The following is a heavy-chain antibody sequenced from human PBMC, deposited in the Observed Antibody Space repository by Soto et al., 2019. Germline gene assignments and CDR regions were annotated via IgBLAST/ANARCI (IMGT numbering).Heavy chain of an antibody. J-gene: IGHJ4*02. CDR3: ARDTGRHYDISDY. CDR1: GYTFTGYY. Sequence: GASVKVSCKASGYTFTGYYMHWVRQAPGQGLEWMGWINPNSGGTNYAQKFQGRVTMTRDTSISTAYMELSRLRSDDTAVYYCARDTGRHYDISDYWGQGTLVTVSS. CDR2: INPNSGGT. D-gene: IGHD3-9*01. V-gene: IGHV1-2*02.